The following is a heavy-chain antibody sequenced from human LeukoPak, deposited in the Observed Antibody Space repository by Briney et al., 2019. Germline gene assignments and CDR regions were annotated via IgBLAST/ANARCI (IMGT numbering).Heavy chain of an antibody. CDR1: GFTFSSYA. CDR3: AKDKGYSYGYNAFDI. Sequence: PGGSLRLPCAASGFTFSSYAMSWVRQAPGKGLEWVSAISGSGGSTYYADSVKGRFTISRDNSKNTLYLQMNSLRAEDTAVYYCAKDKGYSYGYNAFDIWGQGTMVTVSS. CDR2: ISGSGGST. V-gene: IGHV3-23*01. J-gene: IGHJ3*02. D-gene: IGHD5-18*01.